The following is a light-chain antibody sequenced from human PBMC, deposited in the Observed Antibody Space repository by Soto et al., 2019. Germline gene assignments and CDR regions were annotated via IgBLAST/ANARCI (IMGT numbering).Light chain of an antibody. Sequence: DIQLTQSPSFLSASVGDRVTITCRASQGISSYLAWYQQKPGKAPKLLIYAASTLQSGVPSRFSGSGSGTEFTLTISSLQPEYFATYYCQQLNSYPFTFGGGTKVEIK. CDR2: AAS. CDR1: QGISSY. V-gene: IGKV1-9*01. CDR3: QQLNSYPFT. J-gene: IGKJ4*01.